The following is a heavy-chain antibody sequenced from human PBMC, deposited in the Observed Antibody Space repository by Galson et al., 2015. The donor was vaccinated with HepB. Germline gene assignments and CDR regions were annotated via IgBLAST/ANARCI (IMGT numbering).Heavy chain of an antibody. CDR2: ISAYNGNT. J-gene: IGHJ4*02. CDR3: AREGCSGGSCYPDY. CDR1: GGTFSSYA. V-gene: IGHV1-18*01. Sequence: SVKVSCKASGGTFSSYAISWVRQAPGQGLEWMGWISAYNGNTNYAQKLQGRVTMTTDTSTSTAYMELRSLRSDDTAVYYCAREGCSGGSCYPDYWGQGTLVTVSS. D-gene: IGHD2-15*01.